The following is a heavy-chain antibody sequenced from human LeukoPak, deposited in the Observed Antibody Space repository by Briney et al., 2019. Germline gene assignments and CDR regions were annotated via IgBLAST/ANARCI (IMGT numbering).Heavy chain of an antibody. Sequence: SETLSLTCTVSGGSISSYYWSWIRQPPGKGLEWIGYIYYSGSTNYNPSLKSRVTISVDTSKNQFSLKLSSVTAADTAVYYCARGATMVRGAIITYYYYGMDVWGQGTTVTVSS. J-gene: IGHJ6*02. V-gene: IGHV4-59*01. CDR3: ARGATMVRGAIITYYYYGMDV. D-gene: IGHD3-10*01. CDR2: IYYSGST. CDR1: GGSISSYY.